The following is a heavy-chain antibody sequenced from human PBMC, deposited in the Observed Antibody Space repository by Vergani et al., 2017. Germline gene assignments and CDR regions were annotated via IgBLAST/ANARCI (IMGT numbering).Heavy chain of an antibody. Sequence: QVQLVESGGGVVQPGRSLRLSCAASGFTFNSYGMHWVRQAPGKGLEWVAVISYDGSNKYYADSVKGQFTISRDNSKNTLYLQMDSLRAEDTAVYYCARDREWDGSFHFDNWGRGTLVIVSS. CDR1: GFTFNSYG. D-gene: IGHD1-26*01. J-gene: IGHJ4*02. CDR3: ARDREWDGSFHFDN. V-gene: IGHV3-30*03. CDR2: ISYDGSNK.